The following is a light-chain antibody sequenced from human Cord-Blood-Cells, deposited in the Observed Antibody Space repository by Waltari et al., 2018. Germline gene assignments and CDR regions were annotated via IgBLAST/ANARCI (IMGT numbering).Light chain of an antibody. Sequence: QSALTQPPSASGPPGQSVTISCTGPSSDVGGYNYVSWYQQHPGKAPTLMIYEVSKRPSGVPDRFSGSKSGNTASLTVSGLQAEDEADYYCSSYAGSNNVVFGGGTKLTVL. CDR2: EVS. CDR1: SSDVGGYNY. J-gene: IGLJ2*01. V-gene: IGLV2-8*01. CDR3: SSYAGSNNVV.